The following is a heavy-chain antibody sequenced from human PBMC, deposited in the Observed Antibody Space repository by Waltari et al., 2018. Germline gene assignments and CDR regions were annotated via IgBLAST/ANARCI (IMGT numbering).Heavy chain of an antibody. Sequence: QVQLQESGPGLVKPSQTLSLTCTVSGGSLSSGGYYWVWIRQHPGKGLEWIGYIYYSGSTYYNPSLKSRVTISVDTSKNQFSLKLSSVTAADTAVYYCARAPGVWGYGMDVWGQGTTVTVSS. V-gene: IGHV4-31*03. CDR1: GGSLSSGGYY. CDR2: IYYSGST. CDR3: ARAPGVWGYGMDV. J-gene: IGHJ6*02. D-gene: IGHD6-13*01.